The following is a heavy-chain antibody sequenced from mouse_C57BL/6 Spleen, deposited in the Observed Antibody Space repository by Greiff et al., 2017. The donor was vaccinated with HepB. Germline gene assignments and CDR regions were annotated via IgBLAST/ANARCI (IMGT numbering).Heavy chain of an antibody. D-gene: IGHD1-1*01. V-gene: IGHV1-22*01. CDR3: AREGLYYGSIHWYFDV. Sequence: VQLQQSGPELVKPGASVKMSCKASGYTFTDYNMHWVKQSHGKSLEWIGYINPNNGGTSYNQKFKGKATLTVNKSSSTAYMELRSLTSEDSAVSYCAREGLYYGSIHWYFDVWGTGTTVTVSS. CDR1: GYTFTDYN. J-gene: IGHJ1*03. CDR2: INPNNGGT.